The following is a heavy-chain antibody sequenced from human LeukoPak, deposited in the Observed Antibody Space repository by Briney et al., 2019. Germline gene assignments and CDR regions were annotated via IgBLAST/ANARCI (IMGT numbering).Heavy chain of an antibody. Sequence: PSETLSLTCTVSGGSISSSSYYWGWIRQPPGKGLEWIGSIYYSGSTYYNPSHKSRVTISVDTSKNQFSLKLSSVTAADTAVYYCARATYYYDSSGYYYYYYYYMDVWGKGTTVTVSS. CDR3: ARATYYYDSSGYYYYYYYYMDV. J-gene: IGHJ6*03. CDR1: GGSISSSSYY. V-gene: IGHV4-39*01. D-gene: IGHD3-22*01. CDR2: IYYSGST.